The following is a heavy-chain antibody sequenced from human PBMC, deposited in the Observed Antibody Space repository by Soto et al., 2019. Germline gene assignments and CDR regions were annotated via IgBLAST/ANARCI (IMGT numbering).Heavy chain of an antibody. Sequence: EERLVQSGGGLVQPGGSLRLSCAASGFSVGGNYMSWVRQAPGKGLELVSLIYSGCNPFYADSMKGRFTLSRDNSNNMLYLQMGSRRAEDTAVYYCAGGPNSDCWGQGNLVIFSS. CDR2: IYSGCNP. CDR3: AGGPNSDC. D-gene: IGHD2-21*01. CDR1: GFSVGGNY. V-gene: IGHV3-53*01. J-gene: IGHJ4*02.